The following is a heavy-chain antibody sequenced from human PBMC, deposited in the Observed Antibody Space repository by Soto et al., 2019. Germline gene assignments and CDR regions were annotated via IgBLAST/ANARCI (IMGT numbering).Heavy chain of an antibody. V-gene: IGHV4-39*01. J-gene: IGHJ5*02. CDR1: GGSISISSYY. CDR2: IYYSGST. Sequence: QLQLQESGPGLVKPSETLSLTCTVSGGSISISSYYWGWIRQPPGKGLEWIGSIYYSGSTYYNPSLTSRVTISVDTSKNRWSLKLSSVSAADTAVYYCARHGTYYGSGRYYNEGWFDPWGQGTLVTVSS. CDR3: ARHGTYYGSGRYYNEGWFDP. D-gene: IGHD3-10*01.